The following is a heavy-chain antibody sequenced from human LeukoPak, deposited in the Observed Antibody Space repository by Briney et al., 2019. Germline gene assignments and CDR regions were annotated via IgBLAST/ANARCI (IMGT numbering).Heavy chain of an antibody. Sequence: SGGSLRLSCAASGFTFSSYGMHWVRQAPGKGLEWVSGISWNSGSIGYADSVKGRFTISRDNAKNSLYLQMNSLRAEDTALYYCAKDLAAAGLLYYFDYWGQGTLVTVSS. CDR1: GFTFSSYG. CDR2: ISWNSGSI. J-gene: IGHJ4*02. D-gene: IGHD6-13*01. V-gene: IGHV3-9*01. CDR3: AKDLAAAGLLYYFDY.